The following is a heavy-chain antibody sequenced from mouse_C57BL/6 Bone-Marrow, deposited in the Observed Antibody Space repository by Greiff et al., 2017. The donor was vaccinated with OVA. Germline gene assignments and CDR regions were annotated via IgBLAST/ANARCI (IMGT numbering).Heavy chain of an antibody. Sequence: VQLKQPGAELVRPGSSVKLSCKASGYTFTSYWMDWVKQRPGQGLEWIGNIYPSDSETHYNQKFKDKATLTVDKSSSTAYMQLSSLTSEDSAVYYCARGGYSNYLAWFAYWGQGTLVTVSA. CDR3: ARGGYSNYLAWFAY. CDR1: GYTFTSYW. V-gene: IGHV1-61*01. CDR2: IYPSDSET. J-gene: IGHJ3*01. D-gene: IGHD2-5*01.